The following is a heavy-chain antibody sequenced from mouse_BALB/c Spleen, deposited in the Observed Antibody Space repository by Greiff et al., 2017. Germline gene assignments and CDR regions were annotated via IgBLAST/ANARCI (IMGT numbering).Heavy chain of an antibody. CDR1: GYAFSSSW. D-gene: IGHD3-1*01. V-gene: IGHV1-82*01. CDR3: ARSRAGTYYFDY. J-gene: IGHJ2*01. CDR2: IYPGDGDT. Sequence: QVQLQQSGPELVKPGASVKISCKASGYAFSSSWMNWVKQRPGQGLEWIGRIYPGDGDTNYNGKFKGKATLTADKSSSTAYMQLSSLTSVDSAVYFCARSRAGTYYFDYWGQGTTLTVSS.